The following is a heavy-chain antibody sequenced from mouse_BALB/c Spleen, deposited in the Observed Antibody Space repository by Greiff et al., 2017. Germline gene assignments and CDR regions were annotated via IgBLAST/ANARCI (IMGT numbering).Heavy chain of an antibody. Sequence: VQLVESAAELARPGASVKMSCKASGYTFTSYTMHWVKQRPGQGLEWIGYINPSSGYTEYNQKFKDKTTLTADKSSSTAYMQLSSLTSEDSAVYYCARAYGYGYYAMDYWGQGTSVTVSS. J-gene: IGHJ4*01. CDR2: INPSSGYT. V-gene: IGHV1-4*02. CDR1: GYTFTSYT. D-gene: IGHD1-2*01. CDR3: ARAYGYGYYAMDY.